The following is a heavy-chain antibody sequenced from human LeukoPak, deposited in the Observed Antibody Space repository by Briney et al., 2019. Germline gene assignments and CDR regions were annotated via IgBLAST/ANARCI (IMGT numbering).Heavy chain of an antibody. CDR2: INPNSGGT. CDR1: GYTFTGYY. CDR3: AREFRTYYYDSSGALLFYYFDY. V-gene: IGHV1-2*02. D-gene: IGHD3-22*01. J-gene: IGHJ4*02. Sequence: ASVKVSCKASGYTFTGYYTHWVRQAPGQGLEWMGWINPNSGGTNYAQKFQGRVTMTRDTSISTAYMELSRLRSDDTAVYYCAREFRTYYYDSSGALLFYYFDYWGQGTLVTVSS.